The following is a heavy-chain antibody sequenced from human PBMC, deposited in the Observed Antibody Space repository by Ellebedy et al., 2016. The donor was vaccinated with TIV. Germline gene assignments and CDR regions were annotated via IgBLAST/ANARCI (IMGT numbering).Heavy chain of an antibody. CDR3: ARTDPWQPIDD. V-gene: IGHV4-39*01. CDR2: VYYSGSP. D-gene: IGHD2-21*02. J-gene: IGHJ4*02. Sequence: MPSETLSLTCSVPGGSVSSTRYYSASISQPLGKGLEYIGRVYYSGSPYYNPPFKSRVTLAADTSKNQFSLNLRTVTAADTAVYYCARTDPWQPIDDWGQGILVYVSS. CDR1: GGSVSSTRYY.